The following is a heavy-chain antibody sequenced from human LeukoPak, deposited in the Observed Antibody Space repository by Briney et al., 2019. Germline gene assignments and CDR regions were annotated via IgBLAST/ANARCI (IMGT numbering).Heavy chain of an antibody. CDR3: ASGRNLFLRYFDWLDYYYMDV. V-gene: IGHV1-69*05. CDR2: IIPIFGTA. J-gene: IGHJ6*03. CDR1: GGTFSSYA. D-gene: IGHD3-9*01. Sequence: SVKVSCKASGGTFSSYAISWVRQAPGQGLEWMGRIIPIFGTANYAQKFQGRVTITTDESTSTAYMELSSLRSEDTAVYYCASGRNLFLRYFDWLDYYYMDVWGKGTTVTVSS.